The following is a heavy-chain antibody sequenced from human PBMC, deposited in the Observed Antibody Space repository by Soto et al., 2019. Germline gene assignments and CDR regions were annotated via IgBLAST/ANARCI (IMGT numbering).Heavy chain of an antibody. CDR3: AKPLGITGSADAFDI. J-gene: IGHJ3*02. V-gene: IGHV3-9*01. Sequence: EVQVVESGGGLEQRGRSLRLSCAASGIIFDDYAMHWVRQAPGKGLEWVSGITKNSGSRDYADSVKGRFTISRDNAKNSLYLQMNSLRAEDTALYYCAKPLGITGSADAFDIWGQGTMVTVSS. CDR1: GIIFDDYA. D-gene: IGHD1-20*01. CDR2: ITKNSGSR.